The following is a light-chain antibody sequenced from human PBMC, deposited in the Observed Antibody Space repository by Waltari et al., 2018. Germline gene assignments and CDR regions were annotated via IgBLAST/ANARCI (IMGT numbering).Light chain of an antibody. CDR1: QSLVHSDGNTY. V-gene: IGKV2-30*02. J-gene: IGKJ1*01. Sequence: DVVMSQSPLSLPVTLGQPASISCRSSQSLVHSDGNTYLNWFQQRPGQSPRRLIYEVSSRDAGAPDSFSGSGSGSDFTLNINRVEAEDVGVYYCMQATHWPLTFGQGTKVEIK. CDR2: EVS. CDR3: MQATHWPLT.